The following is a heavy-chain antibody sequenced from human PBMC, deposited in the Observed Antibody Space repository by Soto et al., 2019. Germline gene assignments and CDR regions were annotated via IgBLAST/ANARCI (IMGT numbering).Heavy chain of an antibody. CDR1: GGSVRDGSYY. D-gene: IGHD1-7*01. CDR3: AGYNWNYYFDH. Sequence: LSLTCTFSGGSVRDGSYYWAWLRQPPGKGLEWIGHIYHSWSTIYNPSLKSRVTISIDTSKSQFSLNLNSMTAADTAVYYCAGYNWNYYFDHWGQGTLVTVSS. CDR2: IYHSWST. J-gene: IGHJ4*02. V-gene: IGHV4-61*01.